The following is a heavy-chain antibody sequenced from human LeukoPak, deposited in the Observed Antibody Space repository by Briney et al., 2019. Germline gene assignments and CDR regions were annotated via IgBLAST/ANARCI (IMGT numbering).Heavy chain of an antibody. CDR2: INPSGST. J-gene: IGHJ6*03. Sequence: KSSETLSLTCAVYGGSFSGYYWSWIRQPPGKGLEWIGDINPSGSTYYNPSLKSRLTISVDTSKNQFSLKPRSVTAADTAVYYCARGRHDITMIVVVMTSVSYYLDVWGKGTTVTVS. CDR1: GGSFSGYY. D-gene: IGHD3-22*01. V-gene: IGHV4-34*01. CDR3: ARGRHDITMIVVVMTSVSYYLDV.